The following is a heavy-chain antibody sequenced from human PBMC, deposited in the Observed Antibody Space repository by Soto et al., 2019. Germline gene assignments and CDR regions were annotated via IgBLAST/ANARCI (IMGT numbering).Heavy chain of an antibody. CDR3: AREGFDFWSVLPKPSFGMEV. CDR1: GGTFSSYA. J-gene: IGHJ6*02. V-gene: IGHV1-69*13. Sequence: ASVKVSCKASGGTFSSYAISWVRQAPGQGLEWMGGIIPIFGTANYAQKFQGRVTITADESTSTAYMELSSLRSEDTAVYYCAREGFDFWSVLPKPSFGMEVGGQGTTVT. CDR2: IIPIFGTA. D-gene: IGHD3-3*01.